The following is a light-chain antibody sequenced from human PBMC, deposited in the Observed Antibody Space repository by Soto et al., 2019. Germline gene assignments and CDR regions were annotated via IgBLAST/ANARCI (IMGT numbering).Light chain of an antibody. CDR1: QIVGSY. J-gene: IGKJ5*01. Sequence: EIVCLQSLLTLSLSLGERATLSCGARQIVGSYLAWYQQKPGQAPRLLISDASNRATGIPARFSGSGSGADFTLTISSLEPEDFAVYYCQQRKNWQVTFGQGTRLEIK. CDR3: QQRKNWQVT. CDR2: DAS. V-gene: IGKV3-11*01.